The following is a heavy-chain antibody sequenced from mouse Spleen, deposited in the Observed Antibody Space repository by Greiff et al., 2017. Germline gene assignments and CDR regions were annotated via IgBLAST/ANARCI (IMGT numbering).Heavy chain of an antibody. D-gene: IGHD1-1*01. Sequence: EVQLVESGPGLVKPSQSLSLTCSVPGYSITSGYYWNWIRQFPGNKLEWMGYISYDGSNNYNPSLKNRISITRDTSKNQFFLKLNSVTTEDTATYYCARVSYYYGRDWYFDVWGAGTTVTVSS. V-gene: IGHV3-6*01. J-gene: IGHJ1*01. CDR1: GYSITSGYY. CDR3: ARVSYYYGRDWYFDV. CDR2: ISYDGSN.